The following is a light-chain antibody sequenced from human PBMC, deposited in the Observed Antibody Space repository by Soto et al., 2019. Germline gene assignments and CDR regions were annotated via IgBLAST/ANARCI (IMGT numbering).Light chain of an antibody. Sequence: EVVLTQSPGTLSLSPGERATFSCRASQSVSSNFVAWYQQNPAQAPRLLIYGASFRATGIPDRFSGSGSGTDCPLTIGRLEPEDFAIYYCQQYGSSPRTFGPGTKVEIK. CDR1: QSVSSNF. V-gene: IGKV3-20*01. CDR3: QQYGSSPRT. J-gene: IGKJ1*01. CDR2: GAS.